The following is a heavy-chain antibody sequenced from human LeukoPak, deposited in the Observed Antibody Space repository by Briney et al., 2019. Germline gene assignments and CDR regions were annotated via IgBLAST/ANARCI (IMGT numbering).Heavy chain of an antibody. V-gene: IGHV3-74*01. J-gene: IGHJ4*02. D-gene: IGHD2-15*01. Sequence: GGSLRLSCAASGFTFRNHWMHWVRQAPAEGLVWVSRIRTDGGSTAYADFVKGRFTISRDNAKNTVYLQMNSLRADDTAVYYCARDMESGGRAFDSWGQGTLVTISS. CDR1: GFTFRNHW. CDR2: IRTDGGST. CDR3: ARDMESGGRAFDS.